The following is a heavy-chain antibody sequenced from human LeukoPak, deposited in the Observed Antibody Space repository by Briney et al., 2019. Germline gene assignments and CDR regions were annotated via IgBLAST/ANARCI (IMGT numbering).Heavy chain of an antibody. CDR3: TREGLDP. CDR1: GYTFTSYD. Sequence: SVKVSCTASGYTFTSYDINSVRQATGQRLEWVGYMNPNSGNTGYAQKFQGRVTITKDTSISTAYMELTSLTSEDTAMYYCTREGLDPWGQGTLVTVSS. V-gene: IGHV1-8*03. CDR2: MNPNSGNT. J-gene: IGHJ5*02.